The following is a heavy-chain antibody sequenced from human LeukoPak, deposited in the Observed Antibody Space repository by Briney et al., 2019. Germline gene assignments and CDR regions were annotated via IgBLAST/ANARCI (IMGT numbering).Heavy chain of an antibody. Sequence: PSGTLSLTCAVSGGSISSSNWWSWVRQPPGKVLEWIGEIYHSGSTNYNPSLKSRVTISVDKSKNQFSLKLSSVTAADTAVYYCARANRRIAAAGNFDYWGQGTLVTVSS. CDR3: ARANRRIAAAGNFDY. J-gene: IGHJ4*02. CDR1: GGSISSSNW. V-gene: IGHV4-4*02. CDR2: IYHSGST. D-gene: IGHD6-13*01.